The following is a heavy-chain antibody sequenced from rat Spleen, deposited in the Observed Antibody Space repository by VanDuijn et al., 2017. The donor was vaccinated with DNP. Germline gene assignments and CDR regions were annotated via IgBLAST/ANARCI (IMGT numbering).Heavy chain of an antibody. D-gene: IGHD1-11*01. CDR2: INKDSSTI. J-gene: IGHJ4*01. Sequence: EVKLVESGGGLVQPGRSLKLSCAASGFNLNDFWMGWVRQAPGKGLEWIGEINKDSSTINYTPSLKDRFSISRDNAKSTLYLQMDSLRSEDTATYYCATFEGRDAWGRGTSVTVSS. CDR3: ATFEGRDA. CDR1: GFNLNDFW. V-gene: IGHV4-2*01.